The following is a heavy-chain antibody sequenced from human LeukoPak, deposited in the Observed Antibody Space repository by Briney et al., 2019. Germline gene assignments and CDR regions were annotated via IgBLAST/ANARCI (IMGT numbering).Heavy chain of an antibody. Sequence: ASVKVSCKASGYTFTGYYMHWVRQAPGQGLEWMGWINPNSGGTNYAQKFQGRVTMTRDTSISTAYMELSRLRSDDTAVYYCGRGYCSGGICYGWFFVFWGGGTLVTVSS. D-gene: IGHD2-15*01. J-gene: IGHJ2*01. CDR2: INPNSGGT. CDR1: GYTFTGYY. V-gene: IGHV1-2*02. CDR3: GRGYCSGGICYGWFFVF.